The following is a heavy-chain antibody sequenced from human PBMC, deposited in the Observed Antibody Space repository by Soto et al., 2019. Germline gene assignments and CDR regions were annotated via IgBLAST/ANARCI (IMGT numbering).Heavy chain of an antibody. CDR1: GFTLSSYS. J-gene: IGHJ3*02. V-gene: IGHV3-21*01. D-gene: IGHD6-19*01. CDR2: SSSSSKYI. Sequence: GGSLRLSXTASGFTLSSYSMNWVRQAPGKGLEWVSFSSSSSKYIYYADSVKGRFTISRDNAKNSLYLQMNTLGADDTAVYYCARDGHSSGWNPDAFDIWGQGTMVTVS. CDR3: ARDGHSSGWNPDAFDI.